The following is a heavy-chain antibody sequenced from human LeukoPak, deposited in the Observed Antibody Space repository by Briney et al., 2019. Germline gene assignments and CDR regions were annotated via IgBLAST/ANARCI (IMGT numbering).Heavy chain of an antibody. Sequence: ASVKVSCKASGYTFTSYGISWVRQAPGQGLEWMGWISAYNGNTNYAQKFQGRVTITADKSTSTAYMELSSLRSEDTAVYYCARVYSSGLTDAFDIWGQGTMVTVSS. CDR1: GYTFTSYG. J-gene: IGHJ3*02. CDR3: ARVYSSGLTDAFDI. D-gene: IGHD6-19*01. V-gene: IGHV1-18*01. CDR2: ISAYNGNT.